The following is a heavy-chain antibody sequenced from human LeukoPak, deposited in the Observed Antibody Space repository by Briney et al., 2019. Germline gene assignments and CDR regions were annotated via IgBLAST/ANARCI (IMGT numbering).Heavy chain of an antibody. Sequence: PSETLSLTCAVHGGSFSGYYWSWIRQPPGKGLEWIGEINHSGSTNYNPSLKSRVTISVDTSKNQFSLKLSSVTAADTAVYYCARAGWLRPHYYFDYWGQGTLVTVSS. J-gene: IGHJ4*02. CDR1: GGSFSGYY. D-gene: IGHD5-12*01. CDR2: INHSGST. V-gene: IGHV4-34*01. CDR3: ARAGWLRPHYYFDY.